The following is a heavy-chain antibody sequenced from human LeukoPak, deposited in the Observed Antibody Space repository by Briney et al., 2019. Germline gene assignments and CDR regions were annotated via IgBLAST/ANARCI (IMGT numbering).Heavy chain of an antibody. V-gene: IGHV1-69*13. CDR1: GYTFTSYA. J-gene: IGHJ6*02. D-gene: IGHD6-19*01. CDR3: ARVGIISGWYNMDV. Sequence: ASVKVSCKASGYTFTSYAISWVRQAPGQGLEWMGGIIPIFGTANYAQKFQGRVTITADESTSTAYMELSSLRSEDTAVYYCARVGIISGWYNMDVWGQGTTVTVSS. CDR2: IIPIFGTA.